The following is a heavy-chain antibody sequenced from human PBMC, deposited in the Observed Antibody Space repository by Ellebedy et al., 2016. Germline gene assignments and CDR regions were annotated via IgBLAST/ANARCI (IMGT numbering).Heavy chain of an antibody. D-gene: IGHD3-10*01. CDR3: ARHYYYGSGTHGMDV. CDR1: GYSFTSYW. CDR2: IYPGDSDT. Sequence: KVSCXGSGYSFTSYWIGWVRQMTGKGLEWMGIIYPGDSDTRYSPSFQGQVTISADKSISTAYLQWSSLKASDTAMYYCARHYYYGSGTHGMDVWGQGTTVTVSS. J-gene: IGHJ6*02. V-gene: IGHV5-51*01.